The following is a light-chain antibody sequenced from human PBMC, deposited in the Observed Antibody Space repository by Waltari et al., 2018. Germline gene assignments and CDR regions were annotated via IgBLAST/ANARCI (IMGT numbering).Light chain of an antibody. CDR3: YSSDSTGLRV. CDR1: ELPRKY. CDR2: EDT. J-gene: IGLJ1*01. Sequence: YELTQPPSLSVSPGQTARITCPGHELPRKYTSWFQQKSGQAPVVVMYEDTKRPPGIPGRFSGSSSGTVATLTITGAQVDDEADYYCYSSDSTGLRVFGGGTTVVVL. V-gene: IGLV3-10*01.